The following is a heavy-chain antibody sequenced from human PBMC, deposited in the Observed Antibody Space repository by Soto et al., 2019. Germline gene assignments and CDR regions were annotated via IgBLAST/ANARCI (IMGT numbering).Heavy chain of an antibody. CDR2: TYYRSKWYS. CDR1: GDSVSSTSAA. J-gene: IGHJ4*02. V-gene: IGHV6-1*01. Sequence: SQTLSLTCAISGDSVSSTSAAWSWIRQSPSRGLEWLGRTYYRSKWYSDYAVSVKSRITINPDTSKNQFSLQLNSVTPEDTAVYYCARGSYYSGWVWGQGALVTVSS. CDR3: ARGSYYSGWV. D-gene: IGHD6-19*01.